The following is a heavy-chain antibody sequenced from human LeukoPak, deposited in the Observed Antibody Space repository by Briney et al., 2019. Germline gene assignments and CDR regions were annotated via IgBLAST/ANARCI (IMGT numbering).Heavy chain of an antibody. CDR2: VDPEDGET. CDR1: GSTFTDYY. V-gene: IGHV1-69-2*01. J-gene: IGHJ4*02. CDR3: ATPIYGDYVDY. D-gene: IGHD4-17*01. Sequence: VASVKISCKVSGSTFTDYYMHWVQQAPGKGLEWMGLVDPEDGETIYAEKFQARVTITADTSTDTAYMELHILRSEDTALYYCATPIYGDYVDYWGQGTLVTVSS.